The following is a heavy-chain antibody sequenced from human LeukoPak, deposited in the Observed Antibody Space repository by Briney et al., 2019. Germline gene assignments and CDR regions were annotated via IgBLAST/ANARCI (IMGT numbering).Heavy chain of an antibody. Sequence: VASVKVSCKASGYTFTGYYMHWVRQAPGQGPEWMGWINPNSGGTNYAQKFQGRVTMTRDTSISTAYMELSRLRSDDTAVYYCARGSRYYGSGSYSLLSYYYGMDVWGQGTTVTVSS. CDR1: GYTFTGYY. V-gene: IGHV1-2*02. CDR2: INPNSGGT. CDR3: ARGSRYYGSGSYSLLSYYYGMDV. J-gene: IGHJ6*02. D-gene: IGHD3-10*01.